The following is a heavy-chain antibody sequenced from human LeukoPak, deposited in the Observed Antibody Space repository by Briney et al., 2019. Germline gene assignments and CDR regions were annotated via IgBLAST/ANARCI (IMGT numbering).Heavy chain of an antibody. CDR1: GFTFSSYS. J-gene: IGHJ4*02. D-gene: IGHD1-7*01. Sequence: GGSLRLSCAASGFTFSSYSMNWVRQAPGKGLEWVSYITSSSTIIYYGDSVKGRFTVSRDNAKNSLFLEMNSLRAEDTAVYYCARVGLWHYPIDSWGQGTLVTVSS. V-gene: IGHV3-48*01. CDR2: ITSSSTII. CDR3: ARVGLWHYPIDS.